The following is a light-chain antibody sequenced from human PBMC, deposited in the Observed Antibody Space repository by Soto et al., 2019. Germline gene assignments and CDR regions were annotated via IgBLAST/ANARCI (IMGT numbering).Light chain of an antibody. CDR3: TSWTTSTTMK. J-gene: IGLJ2*01. V-gene: IGLV2-14*01. Sequence: ALTQPASVSGSPGQSITISCTGTSSDVGAYNYVSWYQQHPGKAPKLMIYDVNIRPSGVSNRFSGSKSGNTASLTISGLQAEDEADYYCTSWTTSTTMKFGGGTKLTVL. CDR2: DVN. CDR1: SSDVGAYNY.